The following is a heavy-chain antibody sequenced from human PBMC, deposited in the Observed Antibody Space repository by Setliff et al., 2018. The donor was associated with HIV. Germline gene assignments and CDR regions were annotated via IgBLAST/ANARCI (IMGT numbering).Heavy chain of an antibody. D-gene: IGHD3-22*01. J-gene: IGHJ4*02. CDR1: GYMFASYW. CDR3: ARSGGPTYNYDSSGHYPDY. Sequence: GESLKISCKGSGYMFASYWINWVRQVPGKGLEWMARIDPSDSDTNFSPSFQGHVTISVDRSITTAYLQWSSLKATDTAMSFCARSGGPTYNYDSSGHYPDYWGQGTLVTVSS. CDR2: IDPSDSDT. V-gene: IGHV5-10-1*01.